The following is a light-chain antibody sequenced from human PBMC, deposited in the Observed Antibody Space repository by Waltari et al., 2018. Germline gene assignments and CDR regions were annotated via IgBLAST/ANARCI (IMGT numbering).Light chain of an antibody. CDR1: ALSNQY. J-gene: IGLJ2*01. CDR2: KDN. V-gene: IGLV3-25*03. CDR3: QSADSSSPYVL. Sequence: HYLTHLPSFSFSPGQTARTSCSGDALSNQYTSWYQQKAGQAPILVLYKDNERHSGIPERFSGSSSGTTVTLTISAVQAEDEAYYYCQSADSSSPYVLFGGGTNLTVL.